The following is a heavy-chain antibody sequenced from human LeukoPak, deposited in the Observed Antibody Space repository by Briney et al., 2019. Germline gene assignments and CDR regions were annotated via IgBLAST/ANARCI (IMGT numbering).Heavy chain of an antibody. CDR3: ARRRGYYFDY. Sequence: SETLSLTCTVSGGSTSSSSYYWGWIRQPPGKGLEWIGSIYYSGSTYYNPSLKSRVTISVDTSKNQFSLKLSSVTAADTAVYYCARRRGYYFDYWGQGTLVTVSS. CDR2: IYYSGST. V-gene: IGHV4-39*01. D-gene: IGHD3-10*01. J-gene: IGHJ4*02. CDR1: GGSTSSSSYY.